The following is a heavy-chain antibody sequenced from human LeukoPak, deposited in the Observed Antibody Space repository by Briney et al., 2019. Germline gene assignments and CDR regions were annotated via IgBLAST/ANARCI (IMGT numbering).Heavy chain of an antibody. D-gene: IGHD2-15*01. J-gene: IGHJ4*02. V-gene: IGHV3-23*01. CDR3: AKDYSGGPHFDF. Sequence: GGSLRLSCAASGFTFSAYGMSWVRQAPGKGVEWVSTISASGDNTYYADSVKGRFTISRDNSKNTLYLQMNTLRADDTAVYYCAKDYSGGPHFDFWGQGTLITVSS. CDR1: GFTFSAYG. CDR2: ISASGDNT.